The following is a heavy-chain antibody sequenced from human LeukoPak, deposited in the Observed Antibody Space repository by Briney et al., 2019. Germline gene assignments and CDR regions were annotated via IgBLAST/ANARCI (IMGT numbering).Heavy chain of an antibody. D-gene: IGHD1-26*01. V-gene: IGHV4-59*01. Sequence: PSETLSLTCTVSGGSISSYFWTWIRQPRGRGLEWIGFVSYSGITNYNPSLKRRVTISVDTSNNQFSLKLSSVTAADTAVYYCARSHSGIYYGNIDDWGQGSLVTVSS. CDR2: VSYSGIT. J-gene: IGHJ4*02. CDR3: ARSHSGIYYGNIDD. CDR1: GGSISSYF.